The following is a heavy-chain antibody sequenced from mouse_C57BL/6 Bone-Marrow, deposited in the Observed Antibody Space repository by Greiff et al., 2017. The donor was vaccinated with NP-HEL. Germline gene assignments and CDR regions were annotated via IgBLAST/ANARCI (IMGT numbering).Heavy chain of an antibody. Sequence: EVQVVESGPGLVKPSQSLSLTCSVTGYSITSGYYWNWIRQFPGNKLEWMGYISYDGSNNYNPSLKNRISITRDTSKNQFFLKLNSVTTEDTATYYCARDDYDEEDWGQGTTLTVSS. D-gene: IGHD2-4*01. CDR3: ARDDYDEED. J-gene: IGHJ2*01. CDR2: ISYDGSN. CDR1: GYSITSGYY. V-gene: IGHV3-6*01.